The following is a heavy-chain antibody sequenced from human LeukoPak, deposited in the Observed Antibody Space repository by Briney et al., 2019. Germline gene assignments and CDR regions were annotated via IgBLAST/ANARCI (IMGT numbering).Heavy chain of an antibody. V-gene: IGHV3-30*03. CDR3: AGEGAHGDYDY. CDR1: GFTFSSYG. CDR2: ISYDGSNK. D-gene: IGHD4-17*01. J-gene: IGHJ4*02. Sequence: GGSLRLSCAASGFTFSSYGMHWVRQAPGKGLEWVAVISYDGSNKYYADSVKGRFTISRDNSKNTLYLQMNSLRAEDTAVYYRAGEGAHGDYDYWGQGTLVTVSS.